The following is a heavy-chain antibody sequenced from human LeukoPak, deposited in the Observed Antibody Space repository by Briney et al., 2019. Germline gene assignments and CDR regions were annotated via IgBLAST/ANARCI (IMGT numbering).Heavy chain of an antibody. D-gene: IGHD6-19*01. CDR1: GFTFRSYG. CDR3: AKPRIPVAGTDLDF. Sequence: GRSLRLSCAASGFTFRSYGMHWVRQAPGKGLEWVAVISYDGSTKYYADSVKGRFTISRDSSKNTLYLQMNSLRPEDTAVYYCAKPRIPVAGTDLDFWGQGTLVTVSS. J-gene: IGHJ4*02. V-gene: IGHV3-30*18. CDR2: ISYDGSTK.